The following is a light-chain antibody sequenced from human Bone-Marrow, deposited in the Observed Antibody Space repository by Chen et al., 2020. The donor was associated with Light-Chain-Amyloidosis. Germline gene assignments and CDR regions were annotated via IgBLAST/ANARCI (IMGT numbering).Light chain of an antibody. J-gene: IGLJ3*02. Sequence: NFMLTQPHSVSEYPGKTVMSYCTRSSGSIATNDVQWYQQRPGSSPTTVIYEDDQRPSGVPDRFSGSIDRSSNSASLTISGLKTEDEADYYCQSYQGSSQGVFGGGTKLTVL. V-gene: IGLV6-57*01. CDR1: SGSIATND. CDR3: QSYQGSSQGV. CDR2: EDD.